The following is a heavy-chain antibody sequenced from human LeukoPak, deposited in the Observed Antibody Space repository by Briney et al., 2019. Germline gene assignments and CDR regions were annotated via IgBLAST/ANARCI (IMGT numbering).Heavy chain of an antibody. Sequence: SETLSLTCTVSGGSISSSSYYWGWIRQPPGKGLEWIGSIYYSGSTYYNPSLKSRVTISVDTSKNQISLKLSSVTAADTAVYYCARHLCLYYYDSSGSLDYWGQGTLVTVSS. V-gene: IGHV4-39*01. CDR2: IYYSGST. D-gene: IGHD3-22*01. CDR1: GGSISSSSYY. CDR3: ARHLCLYYYDSSGSLDY. J-gene: IGHJ4*02.